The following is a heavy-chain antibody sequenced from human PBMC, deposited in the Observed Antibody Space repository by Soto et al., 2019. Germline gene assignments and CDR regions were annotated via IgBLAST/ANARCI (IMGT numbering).Heavy chain of an antibody. V-gene: IGHV3-23*01. Sequence: EVHLLESGGGLVQPGGSLRLSCTASGFPFGNYAMYWVRQATGKGLEWVSGISGGGDGTNYADSVKGRFTVSRENAKNSFDLQMNNLKADDTGVYYCARDAGYDGLDVWGRGTTVIVSS. CDR1: GFPFGNYA. CDR2: ISGGGDGT. J-gene: IGHJ6*02. CDR3: ARDAGYDGLDV.